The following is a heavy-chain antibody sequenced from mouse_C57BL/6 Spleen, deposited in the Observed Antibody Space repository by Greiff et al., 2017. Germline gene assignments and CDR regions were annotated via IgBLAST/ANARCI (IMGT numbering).Heavy chain of an antibody. J-gene: IGHJ3*01. V-gene: IGHV5-16*01. D-gene: IGHD1-1*01. Sequence: EVKLVESEGGLVQPGSSMKLSCTASGFTFSGYYMAWVRQGPEKGLEWVANINSDDSSTYYLHSFKGRFIISGDTAKNIVYMQLSSLTSEDTATYYCASATDEGFAYWGQGTLVTVSA. CDR2: INSDDSST. CDR3: ASATDEGFAY. CDR1: GFTFSGYY.